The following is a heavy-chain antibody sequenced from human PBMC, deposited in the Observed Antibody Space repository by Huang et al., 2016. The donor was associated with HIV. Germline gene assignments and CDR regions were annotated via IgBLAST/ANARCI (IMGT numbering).Heavy chain of an antibody. J-gene: IGHJ4*02. CDR2: VSYTGST. CDR3: ATAPPRQPALFDF. D-gene: IGHD2-2*01. Sequence: QVQLQESGPRLVKPSETLSLSCSVSGDSVTNHYYYWSWIRQSPGKKLEWIGYVSYTGSTYYNPSLKSRVTVAKDTSKNQFSLKMTSMTAADTAVYYCATAPPRQPALFDFWGQGTLVTVSS. V-gene: IGHV4-61*01. CDR1: GDSVTNHYYY.